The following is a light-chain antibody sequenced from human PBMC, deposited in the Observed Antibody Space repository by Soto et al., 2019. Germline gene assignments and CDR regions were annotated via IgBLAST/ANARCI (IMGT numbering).Light chain of an antibody. Sequence: IRMTQSPSSFSASTGDRVTITCRASQGISTYLAWYQQKPGKAPKLLIYAASTLQSGVPSSFSGTGSGTDFTLTINSLQSEAFATYYCQQYYSYPRTFGQGTKVEIK. CDR1: QGISTY. CDR2: AAS. V-gene: IGKV1-8*01. CDR3: QQYYSYPRT. J-gene: IGKJ1*01.